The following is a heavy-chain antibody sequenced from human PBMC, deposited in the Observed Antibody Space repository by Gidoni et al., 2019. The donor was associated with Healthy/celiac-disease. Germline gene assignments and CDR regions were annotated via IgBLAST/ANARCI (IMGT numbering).Heavy chain of an antibody. CDR1: GGPISSSSYY. CDR2: IYYSGST. V-gene: IGHV4-39*01. Sequence: QLQLQVSVPGLVKPSETLSHTCTVAGGPISSSSYYWGWIRQPPGKGLEWIGIIYYSGSTYYNPSLKIRVTLSVDTSKNQFSLTLSSVTAADTAVYYCARRFLEWYLDYWGQGTLVTVSS. D-gene: IGHD3-3*01. CDR3: ARRFLEWYLDY. J-gene: IGHJ4*02.